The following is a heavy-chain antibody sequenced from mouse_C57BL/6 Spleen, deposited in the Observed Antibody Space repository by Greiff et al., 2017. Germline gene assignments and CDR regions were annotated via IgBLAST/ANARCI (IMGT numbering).Heavy chain of an antibody. D-gene: IGHD1-1*01. CDR1: GYTFTSYW. J-gene: IGHJ2*02. CDR3: AKLDCGSPYFDY. V-gene: IGHV1-55*01. Sequence: VQLQQPGAELVKPGASVKMSCKASGYTFTSYWINWVKQRPGQGLEWIGDIYPGSGSTNYNEKFKSKATLTVDTSSSTAYMQLSSLTSEDSAVYYCAKLDCGSPYFDYWGQGTSLTVSS. CDR2: IYPGSGST.